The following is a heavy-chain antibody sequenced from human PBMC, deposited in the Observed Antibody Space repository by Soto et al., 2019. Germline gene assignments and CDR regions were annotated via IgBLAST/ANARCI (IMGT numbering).Heavy chain of an antibody. CDR3: ARFVRSCSATTCSPRADV. V-gene: IGHV4-61*01. CDR2: IYSGGST. CDR1: GGFVNSDTHS. D-gene: IGHD2-2*01. Sequence: PSETLSLTCTVSGGFVNSDTHSWSWIRHTPGKRLEWIGFIYSGGSTKNPSLRSRVTMSVDTSKNQFSLKLRSVIVADTAVYHCARFVRSCSATTCSPRADVLGQGISVTVSS. J-gene: IGHJ6*02.